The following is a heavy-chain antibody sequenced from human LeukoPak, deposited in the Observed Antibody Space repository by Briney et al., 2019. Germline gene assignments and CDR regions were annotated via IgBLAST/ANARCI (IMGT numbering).Heavy chain of an antibody. Sequence: SETLSLTCAVYGGSFSGYYWSWIRQPPGKGLEWIGEINHSGSTNYNPSLKSRVTISVDTSKNQFSLMLSSVTAADTAVYYCARGPFSLSDSSGYWGNFDPWGQGTLVTVPS. D-gene: IGHD3-22*01. CDR3: ARGPFSLSDSSGYWGNFDP. CDR2: INHSGST. J-gene: IGHJ5*02. V-gene: IGHV4-34*01. CDR1: GGSFSGYY.